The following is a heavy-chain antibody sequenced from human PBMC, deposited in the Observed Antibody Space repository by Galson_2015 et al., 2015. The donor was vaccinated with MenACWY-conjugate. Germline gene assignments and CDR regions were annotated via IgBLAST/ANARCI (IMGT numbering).Heavy chain of an antibody. V-gene: IGHV5-10-1*01. CDR2: IDPSDSYP. Sequence: QSGAEVKKPGESLRISCKASGYTLTSYWISWVRQMPGKGLEWMGRIDPSDSYPNYSPSFQGHVTMSTDKSITTAYLQWSSLKASDTGMYFCARQVGATTSYYYVMDVWGQGTTVTVSS. CDR3: ARQVGATTSYYYVMDV. J-gene: IGHJ6*02. D-gene: IGHD1-26*01. CDR1: GYTLTSYW.